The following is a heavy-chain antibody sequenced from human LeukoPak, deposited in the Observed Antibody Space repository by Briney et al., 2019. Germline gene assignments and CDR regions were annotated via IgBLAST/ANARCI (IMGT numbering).Heavy chain of an antibody. V-gene: IGHV4-34*01. Sequence: SETLSLTCAVYGESFSGYYWSWIRQPPGKGLEWIADICQSGSANYNPPTKSRVTMPLDKSKNQFSLKVSSVTAADTAVYYCTRGRDTGMHDKGEFDYWGQGNLVTVSS. J-gene: IGHJ4*02. CDR2: ICQSGSA. CDR3: TRGRDTGMHDKGEFDY. CDR1: GESFSGYY. D-gene: IGHD5-18*01.